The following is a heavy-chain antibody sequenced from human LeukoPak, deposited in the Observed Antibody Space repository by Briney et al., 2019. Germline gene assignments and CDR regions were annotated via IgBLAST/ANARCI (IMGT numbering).Heavy chain of an antibody. V-gene: IGHV3-21*01. J-gene: IGHJ4*01. CDR2: ISSSSSYI. D-gene: IGHD6-6*01. CDR3: ARDGYSTSSSDY. CDR1: GFIFSSYT. Sequence: PGGSLRLSCAASGFIFSSYTMNWVRQAPGKGLEWVSSISSSSSYINYADSLKGRFTISRDNAKNSLYLEMNSLRAEDTAVYFCARDGYSTSSSDYCGHGTLVTVSS.